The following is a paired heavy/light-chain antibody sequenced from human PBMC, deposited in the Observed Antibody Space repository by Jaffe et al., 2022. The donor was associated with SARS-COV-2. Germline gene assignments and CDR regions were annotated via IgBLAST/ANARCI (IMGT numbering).Light chain of an antibody. CDR2: AAS. V-gene: IGKV1-39*01. Sequence: DIQMTQSPSSLSASVGDRVTITCRASQSISSYLNWYQQKPGKAPKLLIYAASSLQSGVPSRFSGSGSGTDFTLTISSLQPEDFATYYCQQSYSTPAFGGGTKVEIK. CDR1: QSISSY. CDR3: QQSYSTPA. J-gene: IGKJ4*01.
Heavy chain of an antibody. CDR2: ISGSGGST. CDR1: GFTFSSYA. V-gene: IGHV3-23*01. J-gene: IGHJ4*02. CDR3: AKDTDYYDSSGYYYLSQLFDY. Sequence: EVQLLESGGGLVQPGGSLRLSCAASGFTFSSYAMSWVRQAPGKGLEWVSAISGSGGSTYYADSVKGRFTISRDNSKNTLYLQMNSLRAEDTAVYYCAKDTDYYDSSGYYYLSQLFDYWGQGTLVTVSS. D-gene: IGHD3-22*01.